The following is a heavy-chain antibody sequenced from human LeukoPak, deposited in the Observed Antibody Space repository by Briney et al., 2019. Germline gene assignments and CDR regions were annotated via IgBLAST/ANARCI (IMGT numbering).Heavy chain of an antibody. CDR1: GGSISSGVYY. V-gene: IGHV4-39*07. J-gene: IGHJ6*03. Sequence: SETLSLTCTVSGGSISSGVYYWGWIRQPPGKGLEWIGSIYYSGSTNYNPSLKSRVTMSVDTSKNQFSLKLSSVTAADTAVYYCARVEDSSGWYMDVWGKGTTVTISS. CDR2: IYYSGST. CDR3: ARVEDSSGWYMDV. D-gene: IGHD6-19*01.